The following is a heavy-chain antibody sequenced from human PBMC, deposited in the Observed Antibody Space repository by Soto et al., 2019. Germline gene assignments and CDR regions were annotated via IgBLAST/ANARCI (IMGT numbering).Heavy chain of an antibody. V-gene: IGHV4-30-4*01. CDR2: IYYSGST. J-gene: IGHJ4*02. D-gene: IGHD2-15*01. Sequence: QMQLQESGPGLVKPSQTLSLNCTVSSGSISSGDYYWSWIRQPPGKGLQRIGYIYYSGSTYYNPSLKSRVTLSVHTSKNQFSLKLSSVTDADTAVYYCARGAGYCSGGSCYSFDYWGQGNLVTVSS. CDR3: ARGAGYCSGGSCYSFDY. CDR1: SGSISSGDYY.